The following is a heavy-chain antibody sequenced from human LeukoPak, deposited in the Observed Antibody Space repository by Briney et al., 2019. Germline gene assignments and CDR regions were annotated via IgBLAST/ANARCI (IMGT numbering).Heavy chain of an antibody. Sequence: PGGSLRLSCAASGFTFSSYSMNWVRQAPGKGLEWVSPISSRSTYIYHADSVKGRFTISRDNAKNSLFLQMNSLRAEDTAVYFCAKSTRAVMAMMDVWGKGTTVTVSS. CDR2: ISSRSTYI. CDR3: AKSTRAVMAMMDV. V-gene: IGHV3-21*01. CDR1: GFTFSSYS. J-gene: IGHJ6*04. D-gene: IGHD3-16*01.